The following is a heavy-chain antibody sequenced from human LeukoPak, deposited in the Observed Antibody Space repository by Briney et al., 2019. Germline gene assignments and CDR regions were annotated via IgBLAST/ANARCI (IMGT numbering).Heavy chain of an antibody. J-gene: IGHJ4*02. D-gene: IGHD3-3*01. Sequence: ASVKVSCKASGYTFTSYAMNWVRQAPGQGLEWMGWINTNTGNPTYAQGFTGRFVFSLDTSVSTAYLQISSLKAEDTAVYYCARAESSDFWSGYYTYFDYWGQGTLVTVSS. CDR3: ARAESSDFWSGYYTYFDY. V-gene: IGHV7-4-1*02. CDR2: INTNTGNP. CDR1: GYTFTSYA.